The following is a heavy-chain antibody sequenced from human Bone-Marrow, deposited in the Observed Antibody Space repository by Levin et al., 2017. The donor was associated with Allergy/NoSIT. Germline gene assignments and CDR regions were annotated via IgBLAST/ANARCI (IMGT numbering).Heavy chain of an antibody. D-gene: IGHD3-10*01. CDR3: AREPSTGNYFDY. V-gene: IGHV3-11*01. CDR2: ITNSGSSI. Sequence: KAGGSLRLSCAASGFTFSDHYMSWIRQAPGKGLEWVSFITNSGSSIYYADSVKGRFSISRDSAKNSLYLQMNSLRAEDTAVYYCAREPSTGNYFDYWGQGALVTVSS. CDR1: GFTFSDHY. J-gene: IGHJ4*02.